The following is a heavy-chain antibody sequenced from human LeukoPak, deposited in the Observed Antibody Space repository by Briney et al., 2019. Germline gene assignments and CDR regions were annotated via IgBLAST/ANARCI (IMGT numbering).Heavy chain of an antibody. V-gene: IGHV1-69*13. Sequence: SSVKVSCKASGGSFSSYAISWVRQAPGQGLESMGGIIPIFGTANYEHKFHGRGKITADETTSTAFAERGSLRSEDTAVYYCARAEMATNPFDYWGQGTLVTVSS. CDR1: GGSFSSYA. D-gene: IGHD5-24*01. CDR2: IIPIFGTA. J-gene: IGHJ4*02. CDR3: ARAEMATNPFDY.